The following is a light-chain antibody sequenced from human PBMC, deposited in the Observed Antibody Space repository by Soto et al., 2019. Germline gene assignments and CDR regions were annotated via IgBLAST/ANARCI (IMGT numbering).Light chain of an antibody. CDR3: CSYTNSAYV. CDR2: DVS. J-gene: IGLJ1*01. Sequence: QSVLTQPRSVSGSPGQSVTISCPGTSIDVGAYNYVSWYQQHPAKAPNLMIYDVSKRPSGVPDRFSGSKSGNTASLTISGLQAEDEGDYYCCSYTNSAYVFGTGTKVTV. CDR1: SIDVGAYNY. V-gene: IGLV2-11*01.